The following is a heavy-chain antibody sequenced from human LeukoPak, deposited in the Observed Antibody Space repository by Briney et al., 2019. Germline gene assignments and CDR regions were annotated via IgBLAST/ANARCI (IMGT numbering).Heavy chain of an antibody. CDR1: GESSSGCY. V-gene: IGHV4-34*01. Sequence: SETLSLTCAVYGESSSGCYWSRIRQTPGKGLEWIGEVHLDGRTNFNPSLMSRLTMSVDLSENHVSLKLTSVTAADTAVYYCAREGGFYRPLDHSGQGTLVTVSS. CDR3: AREGGFYRPLDH. D-gene: IGHD6-25*01. CDR2: VHLDGRT. J-gene: IGHJ4*02.